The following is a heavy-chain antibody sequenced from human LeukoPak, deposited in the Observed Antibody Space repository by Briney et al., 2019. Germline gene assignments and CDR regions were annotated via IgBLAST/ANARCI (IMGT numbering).Heavy chain of an antibody. Sequence: GGSLRLSCAASGFTFSSYSMNWVRQAPGKGLEWVSSISSSSSYIYYADSVKGRFTISRDNAKNSLYLQMNSLRAEDTAVYYCARDYEALRPHDAFDIWGQGTMVTVSS. CDR2: ISSSSSYI. J-gene: IGHJ3*02. CDR3: ARDYEALRPHDAFDI. CDR1: GFTFSSYS. D-gene: IGHD3-3*01. V-gene: IGHV3-21*01.